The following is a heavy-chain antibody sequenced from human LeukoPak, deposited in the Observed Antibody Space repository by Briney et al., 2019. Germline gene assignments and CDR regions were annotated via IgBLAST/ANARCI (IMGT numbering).Heavy chain of an antibody. V-gene: IGHV4-59*01. D-gene: IGHD3-16*01. J-gene: IGHJ4*02. CDR2: IHSSGRT. CDR3: ARNLGM. CDR1: GGSFSGYY. Sequence: SETLSLTCAVYGGSFSGYYWNWIRQPPGKGLEWIGSIHSSGRTTYNPSLKSRVTISADTSKNQFSLKVTSVIATDTAVYYCARNLGMWGQGILVTVSS.